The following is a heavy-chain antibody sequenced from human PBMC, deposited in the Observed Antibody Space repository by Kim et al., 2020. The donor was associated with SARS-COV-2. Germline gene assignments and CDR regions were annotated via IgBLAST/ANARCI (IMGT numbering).Heavy chain of an antibody. J-gene: IGHJ4*02. Sequence: DAVKVRFTISRDNTKNSLYLQMNSLRAEDTAVYYCARDLSPGSSSSAFDYWGQGTLVTVSS. D-gene: IGHD6-6*01. V-gene: IGHV3-21*01. CDR3: ARDLSPGSSSSAFDY.